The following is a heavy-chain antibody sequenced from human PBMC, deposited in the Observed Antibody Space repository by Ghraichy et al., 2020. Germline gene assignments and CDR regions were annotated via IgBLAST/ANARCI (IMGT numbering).Heavy chain of an antibody. D-gene: IGHD1-14*01. J-gene: IGHJ3*02. CDR2: IIDRSRI. CDR3: ARGSSTTDAFDT. CDR1: GVTFSSYS. Sequence: GGSLRLSCAASGVTFSSYSMNWVRQAPGKGLEWVSYIIDRSRIHYADSVKGRFTISRDNVRKSLYLQMKSLRDEDTAVYYCARGSSTTDAFDTWGQGTMVTVSS. V-gene: IGHV3-48*02.